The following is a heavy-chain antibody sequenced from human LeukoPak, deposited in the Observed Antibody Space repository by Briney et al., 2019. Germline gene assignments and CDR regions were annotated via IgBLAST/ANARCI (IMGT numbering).Heavy chain of an antibody. CDR3: ARDYSPGQLLSNWFDP. D-gene: IGHD2-2*01. Sequence: ASVKVSCKASGYTFTSYYMHWVRQAPGQGLEWMGIINPSGGSTSYAQKFQGRVTMTRDTSTSTVYMELSSLRSEDTAVYYCARDYSPGQLLSNWFDPWGQGTLVTVSS. J-gene: IGHJ5*02. V-gene: IGHV1-46*01. CDR2: INPSGGST. CDR1: GYTFTSYY.